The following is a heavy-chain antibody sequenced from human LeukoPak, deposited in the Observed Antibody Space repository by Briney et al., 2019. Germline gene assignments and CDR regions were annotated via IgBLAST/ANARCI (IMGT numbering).Heavy chain of an antibody. D-gene: IGHD6-19*01. CDR1: GFTFSSYS. Sequence: GGSLRLSCAASGFTFSSYSMNWVRQAPGKGLEWVSYISSSSSTIYYADSVKGRFTISRDNAKNSLYLQMNSLRAEDTAVYYCAGTSGTRIAVAGTSDYWGQGTLVTVSS. CDR3: AGTSGTRIAVAGTSDY. CDR2: ISSSSSTI. J-gene: IGHJ4*02. V-gene: IGHV3-48*04.